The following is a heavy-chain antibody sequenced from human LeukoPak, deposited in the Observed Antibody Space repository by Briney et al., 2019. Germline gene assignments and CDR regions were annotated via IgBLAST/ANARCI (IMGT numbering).Heavy chain of an antibody. J-gene: IGHJ4*02. Sequence: GGSLRLSCAASGFTFSSYSMNWVRQAPGKGLEWVSSISSSSSYIYYADSVKGRFTISRDNAKNSLYLQMNSLRAEDTAVYYCARIIAAMGYFDYWGQGTPVTVSS. CDR1: GFTFSSYS. CDR3: ARIIAAMGYFDY. D-gene: IGHD6-13*01. CDR2: ISSSSSYI. V-gene: IGHV3-21*01.